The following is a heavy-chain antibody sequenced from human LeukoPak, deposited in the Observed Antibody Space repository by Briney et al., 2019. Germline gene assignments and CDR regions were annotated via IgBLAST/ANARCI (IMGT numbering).Heavy chain of an antibody. CDR3: ASLYYYDSSGYLTDLFDY. CDR2: IYYSGST. D-gene: IGHD3-22*01. CDR1: GGSISSSSYY. V-gene: IGHV4-39*01. Sequence: SETLSLTCTVSGGSISSSSYYWGWIRQPPGKGLEWIGSIYYSGSTYYNPSLKSRVTISVDTSKNQFSLKLSSVTAADTAVYYCASLYYYDSSGYLTDLFDYWGQGTLVTVSS. J-gene: IGHJ4*02.